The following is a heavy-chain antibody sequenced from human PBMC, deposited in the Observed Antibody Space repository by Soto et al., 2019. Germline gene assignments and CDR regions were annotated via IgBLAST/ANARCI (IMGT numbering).Heavy chain of an antibody. CDR2: SRNRVNSHTT. D-gene: IGHD1-26*01. V-gene: IGHV3-72*01. J-gene: IGHJ6*01. CDR3: PRGLLGGAPSYTFHGIDV. Sequence: EVQLVESGGGLVQPVGSLRLSCAASGFTFSDHYMDWVRQAPGKGLEWVARSRNRVNSHTTEYAACVKGRFTIPRDESKSSLYLQTNSLKIEDTVVYYCPRGLLGGAPSYTFHGIDVWGQWTTVTVSS. CDR1: GFTFSDHY.